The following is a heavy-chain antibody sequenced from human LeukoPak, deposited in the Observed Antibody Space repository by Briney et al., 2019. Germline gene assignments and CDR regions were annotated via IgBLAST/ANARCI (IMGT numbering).Heavy chain of an antibody. Sequence: SETLSLTCTVSGGSVTSASHYWAWIRQPPGKGLEWIGSIHYSGSTYYSQSLKSRLTISGDTSKRQFSLKLTFVTAADTAVYYCTRHHDYGDKIDYWGQGTLVTVSS. CDR3: TRHHDYGDKIDY. CDR1: GGSVTSASHY. CDR2: IHYSGST. V-gene: IGHV4-39*01. D-gene: IGHD4-23*01. J-gene: IGHJ4*02.